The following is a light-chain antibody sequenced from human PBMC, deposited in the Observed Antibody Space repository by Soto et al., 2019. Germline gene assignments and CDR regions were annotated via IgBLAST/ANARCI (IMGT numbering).Light chain of an antibody. J-gene: IGLJ1*01. Sequence: QLVLTQPPSVSGAPGQRVTISCTGSSSNIGAGYDVHWYRQLPGTAPKLLIYGNDNRPSGVPDRFSGSKSGTSASLAITGLQAEDEADYYCQSYDSSLSAYYVFGTGTKVTVL. CDR1: SSNIGAGYD. V-gene: IGLV1-40*01. CDR2: GND. CDR3: QSYDSSLSAYYV.